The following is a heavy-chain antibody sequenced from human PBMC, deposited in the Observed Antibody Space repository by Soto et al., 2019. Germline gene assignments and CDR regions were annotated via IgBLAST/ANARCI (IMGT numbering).Heavy chain of an antibody. CDR1: GGSISSSSYY. Sequence: SETLSLTCTVSGGSISSSSYYWGWIRQPPGKGLEWIGSIYYSGSTYYNPSLKSRVTISVDTSKNQFSLKLSSVTAADTAVYYCASHIYDFWSGYRGPFGGFDYWGQGTLVTVSS. J-gene: IGHJ4*02. D-gene: IGHD3-3*01. CDR3: ASHIYDFWSGYRGPFGGFDY. CDR2: IYYSGST. V-gene: IGHV4-39*01.